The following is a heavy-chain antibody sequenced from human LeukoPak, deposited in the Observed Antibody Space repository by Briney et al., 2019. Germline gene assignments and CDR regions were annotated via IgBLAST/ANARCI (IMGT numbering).Heavy chain of an antibody. J-gene: IGHJ4*02. V-gene: IGHV1-3*04. CDR3: ARALGELALDY. D-gene: IGHD3-10*01. Sequence: ASVTVSCKASGYTFTSYAMHWVRQAPGQRLECMGWINTGNGNTKYSQKFQGRVTITRDTSASTAYMELSSLRSEDTAVYYCARALGELALDYWGQGTLVTVSS. CDR1: GYTFTSYA. CDR2: INTGNGNT.